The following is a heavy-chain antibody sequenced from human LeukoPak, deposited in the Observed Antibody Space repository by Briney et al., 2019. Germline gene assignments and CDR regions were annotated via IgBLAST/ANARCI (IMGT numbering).Heavy chain of an antibody. CDR2: IYYSGST. D-gene: IGHD4-17*01. V-gene: IGHV4-39*07. Sequence: DPSETLSLTCTVSGGSISSSSYYWGWIRQPPGKGLEWIGSIYYSGSTYYNPSLKSRVTISVDTSKNQFSLKLSSVTAADTAVYYCATRYYGDYEFWDYWGQGTLVTVSS. CDR1: GGSISSSSYY. J-gene: IGHJ4*02. CDR3: ATRYYGDYEFWDY.